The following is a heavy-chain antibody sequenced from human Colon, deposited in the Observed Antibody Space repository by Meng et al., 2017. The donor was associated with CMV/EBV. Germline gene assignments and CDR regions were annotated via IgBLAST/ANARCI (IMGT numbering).Heavy chain of an antibody. D-gene: IGHD6-19*01. V-gene: IGHV3-7*04. CDR1: GFTFSTYW. J-gene: IGHJ4*02. CDR3: AGGSGWITDS. CDR2: IKQDGSEK. Sequence: ETLSLSCAASGFTFSTYWMNWVRQAPGKGLEWVANIKQDGSEKNYVDSVKGRFTISRDNAKNSLYLQLNSLRADDTAVYFCAGGSGWITDSWGQGTLVTVSS.